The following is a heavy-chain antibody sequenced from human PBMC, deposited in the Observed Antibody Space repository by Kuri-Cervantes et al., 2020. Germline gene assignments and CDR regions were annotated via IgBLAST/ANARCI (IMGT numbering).Heavy chain of an antibody. CDR1: GFSLSSSGMC. D-gene: IGHD3-10*01. V-gene: IGHV2-70*20. CDR2: IDWDDDK. J-gene: IGHJ6*03. CDR3: ARITMIRGVNSYYYNMDV. Sequence: SGPTLVKPTQTLTLTCTFSGFSLSSSGMCVSWVRQPPGKALEWLALIDWDDDKYYTTSLKTRLTISKVTSKNQVVLTMINMDPVDTATYYCARITMIRGVNSYYYNMDVWGKGTTVTVSS.